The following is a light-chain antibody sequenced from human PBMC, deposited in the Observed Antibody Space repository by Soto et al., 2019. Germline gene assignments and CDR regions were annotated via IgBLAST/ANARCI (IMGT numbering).Light chain of an antibody. CDR1: QGIGNV. Sequence: DIQMTQSPSAMSASVGDRVTITCRASQGIGNVLTWFQQKPGKVPKRLIYATSSLQDGVPARFSGTGSGTEFTLTIRSLQPEDFATYYCLQHASYPFTFGGGTKVEIK. J-gene: IGKJ4*01. V-gene: IGKV1-17*03. CDR3: LQHASYPFT. CDR2: ATS.